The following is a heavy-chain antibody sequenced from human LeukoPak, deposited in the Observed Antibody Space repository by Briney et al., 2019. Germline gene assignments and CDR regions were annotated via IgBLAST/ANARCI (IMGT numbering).Heavy chain of an antibody. V-gene: IGHV3-30-3*01. CDR1: GFTFSSYA. CDR2: ISYDGSNK. J-gene: IGHJ4*02. D-gene: IGHD3-22*01. Sequence: PGTSLRLSCAASGFTFSSYAMHWVRQAPGKGLEWVAVISYDGSNKYYADSVKGRFTISRDNSKNTLYLQMNSLRAEDTAVYYCAREHDSSGYYLGPFDYWGQGTLVTVSS. CDR3: AREHDSSGYYLGPFDY.